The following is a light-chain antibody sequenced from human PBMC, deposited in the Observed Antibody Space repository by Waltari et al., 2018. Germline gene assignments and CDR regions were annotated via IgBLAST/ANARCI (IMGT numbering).Light chain of an antibody. CDR1: SPNIGSND. CDR2: SND. J-gene: IGLJ7*01. V-gene: IGLV1-47*02. CDR3: AAWDNAVSGIL. Sequence: QSVLTQPPSASAAARKRVTISCSGSSPNIGSNDVTWHQQLPGTAPKLLVYSNDQRASGVSGRFSGSKSGTSASLAISGLQTEDEADYFCAAWDNAVSGILFGGGTRLTVL.